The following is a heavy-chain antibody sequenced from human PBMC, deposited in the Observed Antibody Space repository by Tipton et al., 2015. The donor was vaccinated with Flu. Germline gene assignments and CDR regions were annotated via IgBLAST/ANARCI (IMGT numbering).Heavy chain of an antibody. D-gene: IGHD2-2*02. J-gene: IGHJ6*02. Sequence: TLSLTCAVYGGSFSGYYWSWIRQPPGKGLEWIGEINHSGSTNYNPSLKSRVTISVDTSKNQFSLKLSSVTAADTAVYYCARGRGLGYFSSTSCYTWAGSYYYYGMDVWGQGTTVTVSS. CDR3: ARGRGLGYFSSTSCYTWAGSYYYYGMDV. CDR1: GGSFSGYY. V-gene: IGHV4-34*01. CDR2: INHSGST.